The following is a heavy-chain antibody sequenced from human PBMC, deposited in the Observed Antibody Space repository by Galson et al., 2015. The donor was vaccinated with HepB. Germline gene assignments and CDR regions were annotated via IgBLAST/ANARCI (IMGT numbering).Heavy chain of an antibody. CDR2: ITSDGRTT. V-gene: IGHV3-74*01. CDR1: GFTFSSNW. CDR3: ARDYYYRMDV. Sequence: SLRLSCAASGFTFSSNWMHWVRQDPGKGLVWVSCITSDGRTTTYADSVRGRFTISRDNAKNTLYLQMNSLRAEDTAVYYCARDYYYRMDVWGQGTTVTVSS. J-gene: IGHJ6*02.